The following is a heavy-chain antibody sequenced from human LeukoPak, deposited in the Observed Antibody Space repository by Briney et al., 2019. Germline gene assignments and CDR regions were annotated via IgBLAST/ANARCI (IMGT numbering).Heavy chain of an antibody. CDR3: ARVQPMFISRPHFDS. D-gene: IGHD6-13*01. CDR2: INPSGGST. V-gene: IGHV1-46*01. J-gene: IGHJ4*02. Sequence: ASVTVSCKASGYTFTSYYMHWVRQAPGQGLEWMGIINPSGGSTSYAQKFQGRVTMTRDTSTSTVYMELSSLRSEDTAVYYCARVQPMFISRPHFDSWGQGTLGTVSS. CDR1: GYTFTSYY.